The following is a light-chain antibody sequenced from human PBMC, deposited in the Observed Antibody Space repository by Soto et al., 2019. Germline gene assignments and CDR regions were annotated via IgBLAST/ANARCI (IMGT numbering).Light chain of an antibody. V-gene: IGLV1-47*02. Sequence: QSVLTQPPSASGTPGQRVAISCSGNNSNIGGNYVYWYQQFPGMAPKLIIYSDRQRPPGVPDRFSGSKSGTSASLTIRGLRSEDEGDYHCATGDDSLGGPVFGGGTKVTVL. J-gene: IGLJ3*02. CDR1: NSNIGGNY. CDR2: SDR. CDR3: ATGDDSLGGPV.